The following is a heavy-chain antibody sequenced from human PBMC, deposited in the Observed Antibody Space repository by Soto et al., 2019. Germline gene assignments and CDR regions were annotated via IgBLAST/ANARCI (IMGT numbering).Heavy chain of an antibody. CDR1: GGSISSGGYY. D-gene: IGHD1-1*01. Sequence: SETLSLTCTVSGGSISSGGYYWSWIRQHPGKGLEWIGYIYYSGSTYYNPSLKSRVTISVDTSKNQFSLKLSSVTAADTAVYYRERDRPTGTFDYWGQGTLVTVSS. V-gene: IGHV4-31*03. J-gene: IGHJ4*02. CDR2: IYYSGST. CDR3: ERDRPTGTFDY.